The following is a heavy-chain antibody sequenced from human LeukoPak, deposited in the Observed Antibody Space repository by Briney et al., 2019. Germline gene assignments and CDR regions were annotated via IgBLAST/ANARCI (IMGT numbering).Heavy chain of an antibody. V-gene: IGHV4-31*03. Sequence: TSETLSLTCTVSGGSISSGYYWGWIRQHPGKGLEWIGYMYYSGTTYYNPSLKSRLTISIDTSKNQFSLKLSSVTAADTAVYYCARATVTIQSAKWYFDYWGQGTLVTVSS. CDR3: ARATVTIQSAKWYFDY. J-gene: IGHJ4*02. CDR2: MYYSGTT. CDR1: GGSISSGYY. D-gene: IGHD4-17*01.